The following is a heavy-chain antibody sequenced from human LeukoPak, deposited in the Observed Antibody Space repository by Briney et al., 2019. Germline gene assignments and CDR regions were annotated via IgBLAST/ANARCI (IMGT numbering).Heavy chain of an antibody. CDR2: IWYDGSKK. CDR1: GFTFSSYG. CDR3: ARDPGYYDISIGNYYYGMDV. D-gene: IGHD3-9*01. J-gene: IGHJ6*02. V-gene: IGHV3-33*01. Sequence: GGSLRLSCAASGFTFSSYGMHWVRQAPGKGLEWVAVIWYDGSKKYYADSVKGRFNISRDNSKNTLYVQMNSLRAEDTAVYYCARDPGYYDISIGNYYYGMDVWGQGTTVTVSS.